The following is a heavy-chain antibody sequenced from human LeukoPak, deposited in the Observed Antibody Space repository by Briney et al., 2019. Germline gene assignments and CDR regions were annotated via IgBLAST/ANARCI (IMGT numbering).Heavy chain of an antibody. D-gene: IGHD3-22*01. CDR2: ITRAGEST. Sequence: GGSLRLSCAASEFTFSIYAMSWVRQAPGKGVEWVSSITRAGESTYYAGCVKGRFTISRDNSRNTLYVQMNSLRVEDTAIYYCARDRPNYYGTNGHYYRRDGDYWGQGTLVTVSS. CDR3: ARDRPNYYGTNGHYYRRDGDY. J-gene: IGHJ4*02. CDR1: EFTFSIYA. V-gene: IGHV3-23*01.